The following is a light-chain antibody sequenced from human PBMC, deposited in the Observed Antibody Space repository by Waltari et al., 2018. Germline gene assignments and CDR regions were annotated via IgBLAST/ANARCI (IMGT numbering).Light chain of an antibody. CDR3: AAWDDSLNAWM. CDR1: SPNVGPNS. Sequence: QSVLTQPPSTSGTPGQRVTISCSGSSPNVGPNSVSLYQQLPGTAPTLLIYNNNRRPSGVPDRFSGSKSGTSASLAISGLQSEDEADYYCAAWDDSLNAWMFGGGTKLTVL. V-gene: IGLV1-44*01. J-gene: IGLJ3*02. CDR2: NNN.